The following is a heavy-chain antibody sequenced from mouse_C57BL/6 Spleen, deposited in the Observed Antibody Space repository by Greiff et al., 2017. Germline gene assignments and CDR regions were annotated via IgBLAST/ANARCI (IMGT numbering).Heavy chain of an antibody. CDR1: GFTFSSYG. J-gene: IGHJ2*01. CDR3: ARRGLLNYFDY. V-gene: IGHV5-6*01. Sequence: EVHLVESGGDLVKPGGSLKLSCAASGFTFSSYGMSWVRQTPDKRLEWVATISSGGSYTYYPDSVKGRFTISRDNAKNTLYLQMSSLKSEDTAMYYCARRGLLNYFDYWGQGTTLTVSS. D-gene: IGHD2-3*01. CDR2: ISSGGSYT.